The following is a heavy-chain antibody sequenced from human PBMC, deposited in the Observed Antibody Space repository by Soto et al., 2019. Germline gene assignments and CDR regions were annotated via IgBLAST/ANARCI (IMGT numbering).Heavy chain of an antibody. D-gene: IGHD3-9*01. Sequence: SVKVSCKASGGTFSSYTISRVRQAPGQGLEWMGRIIPILGIANYAQKFQGRVTITADKSTSTAYMELSSLRSEDTAVYYCARDSSRADILTGYHPWYYYYMDVWGKGTTVTVSS. CDR2: IIPILGIA. CDR3: ARDSSRADILTGYHPWYYYYMDV. J-gene: IGHJ6*03. CDR1: GGTFSSYT. V-gene: IGHV1-69*04.